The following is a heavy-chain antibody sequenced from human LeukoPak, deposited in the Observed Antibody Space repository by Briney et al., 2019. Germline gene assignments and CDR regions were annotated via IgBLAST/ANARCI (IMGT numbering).Heavy chain of an antibody. V-gene: IGHV4-61*02. Sequence: PSETLSLTCAVSGDSIGRGSYYWGWIRQPAGKAPEWIGLIFNTGSTSYNPSLKSRVTISVDTSKNQFSLDLRSVTAADTAVYYCARDICGYNYGCFDSWGQGTLVTVSS. D-gene: IGHD5-18*01. CDR1: GDSIGRGSYY. CDR3: ARDICGYNYGCFDS. J-gene: IGHJ4*02. CDR2: IFNTGST.